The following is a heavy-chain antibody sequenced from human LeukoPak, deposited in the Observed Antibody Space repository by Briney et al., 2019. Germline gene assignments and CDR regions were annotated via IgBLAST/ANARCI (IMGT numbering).Heavy chain of an antibody. Sequence: SETLSLTCAVYGGSFSGYYWSWIRQPPGKGLEWIGEINHSGSANYNPSLKSRVTIAVDTSKNQLSLKLSSVTAADTAVYYCARALPRVLRYFDWLDYWGQGTLVTVSS. CDR3: ARALPRVLRYFDWLDY. J-gene: IGHJ4*02. D-gene: IGHD3-9*01. V-gene: IGHV4-34*01. CDR2: INHSGSA. CDR1: GGSFSGYY.